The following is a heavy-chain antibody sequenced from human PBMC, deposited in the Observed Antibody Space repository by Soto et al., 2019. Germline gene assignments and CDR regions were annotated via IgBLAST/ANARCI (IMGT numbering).Heavy chain of an antibody. CDR3: ARVGIPTNYYDSSGYFY. V-gene: IGHV4-31*03. Sequence: SETLSLTCTVSGGSISSGGYYWSWIRQHPGKGLEWIGYIYYSGSTYYNPSLKSRVTISVDTSKNQFSLKLSSVTAADMAVYYCARVGIPTNYYDSSGYFYWGQGTLVTVSS. CDR2: IYYSGST. J-gene: IGHJ4*02. CDR1: GGSISSGGYY. D-gene: IGHD3-22*01.